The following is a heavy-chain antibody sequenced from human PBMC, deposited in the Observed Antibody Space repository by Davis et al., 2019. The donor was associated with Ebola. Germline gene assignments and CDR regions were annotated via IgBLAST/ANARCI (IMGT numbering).Heavy chain of an antibody. V-gene: IGHV3-48*03. CDR1: GFTFSNYE. CDR3: ARLGGQFIYYFDY. D-gene: IGHD3-16*01. CDR2: ISSSGDTI. Sequence: GGSLRLSCTASGFTFSNYEMNWVRQAPGKGLEWISYISSSGDTISYADSVKGRFTISRDNAKNSLYLQMNSLRAEDTAVYYCARLGGQFIYYFDYWGQGTLVTVSS. J-gene: IGHJ4*02.